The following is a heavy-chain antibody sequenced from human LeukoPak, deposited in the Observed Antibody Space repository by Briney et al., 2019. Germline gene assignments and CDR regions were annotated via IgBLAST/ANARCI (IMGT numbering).Heavy chain of an antibody. Sequence: GGSLRLSCAASGSTFSNYWMTWVRQAPGKGLEWVANIKQDGSETYYVDSVKGRFTISRDNAKNSLYLQMNSLRAEDTALYYCASGGIYYGAAFDFWGQGTLVTVSS. J-gene: IGHJ4*02. CDR3: ASGGIYYGAAFDF. CDR2: IKQDGSET. V-gene: IGHV3-7*03. CDR1: GSTFSNYW. D-gene: IGHD1-26*01.